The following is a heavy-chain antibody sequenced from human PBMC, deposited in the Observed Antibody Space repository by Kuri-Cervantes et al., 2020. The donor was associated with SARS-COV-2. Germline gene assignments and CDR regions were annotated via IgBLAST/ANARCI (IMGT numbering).Heavy chain of an antibody. J-gene: IGHJ4*02. CDR3: AREGSCSSTSCPSDY. D-gene: IGHD2-2*01. V-gene: IGHV1-3*01. CDR2: INAGNGNT. Sequence: ASVKVSCKASGYTFTSYAMHWVRQAPGQRLEWMGWINAGNGNTKYSQKFQGRVTITADKSTSTAYMELSSLRSEDTAVYYCAREGSCSSTSCPSDYWGQGTLVTVSS. CDR1: GYTFTSYA.